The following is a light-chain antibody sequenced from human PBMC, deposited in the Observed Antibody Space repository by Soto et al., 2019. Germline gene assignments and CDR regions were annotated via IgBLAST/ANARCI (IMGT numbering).Light chain of an antibody. CDR1: QLFSSN. Sequence: EIVMTQSPAALSVSPGESVTLSCRASQLFSSNLAWYQRRPGQAPRLLIYGSSTRATGIPARFSGSGSGTDFTLTISRLEPEDFAVYYCQQYGSSPITFGQGTRLEI. J-gene: IGKJ5*01. CDR3: QQYGSSPIT. V-gene: IGKV3-20*01. CDR2: GSS.